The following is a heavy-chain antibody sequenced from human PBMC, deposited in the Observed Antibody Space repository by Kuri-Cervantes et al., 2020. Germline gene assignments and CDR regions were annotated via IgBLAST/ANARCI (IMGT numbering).Heavy chain of an antibody. CDR3: ARGGNYYDSSGYYYDWFDP. Sequence: GGSLRLSCAASGFTFRNYDMRWVRQATGKGLEWVSAIGIAGDTYYPGSVKGRFTISRENAKNPLYLQMNSLRAEDTAVYYCARGGNYYDSSGYYYDWFDPWAQGTLVTFSS. CDR2: IGIAGDT. V-gene: IGHV3-13*01. D-gene: IGHD3-22*01. CDR1: GFTFRNYD. J-gene: IGHJ5*02.